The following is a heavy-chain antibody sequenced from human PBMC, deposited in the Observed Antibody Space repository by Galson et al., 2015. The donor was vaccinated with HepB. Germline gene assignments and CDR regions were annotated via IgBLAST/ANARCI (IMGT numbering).Heavy chain of an antibody. J-gene: IGHJ4*02. V-gene: IGHV3-74*01. D-gene: IGHD3-10*01. Sequence: SLRLSCAASGFTFGSYWMHWVRQAPGKGLVWVSRINSDGSSTSYADSVKGRFTISRDNAKNTLYLQMNSLRAEDTAVYYCARDSYYGSGSYYNWGQGTLVTVSS. CDR2: INSDGSST. CDR1: GFTFGSYW. CDR3: ARDSYYGSGSYYN.